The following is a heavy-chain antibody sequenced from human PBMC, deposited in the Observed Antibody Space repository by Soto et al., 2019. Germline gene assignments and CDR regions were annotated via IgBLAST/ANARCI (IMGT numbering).Heavy chain of an antibody. J-gene: IGHJ5*02. D-gene: IGHD2-2*01. CDR1: GDSLSTYY. V-gene: IGHV4-4*07. CDR3: ARDSRTGCSSTDCYMS. CDR2: IHDTGRT. Sequence: PSETLSLTCTVSGDSLSTYYWSWIRQPAGERLEWIGRIHDTGRTNYNPSLKSRVTMSVDTSKNQFSLNLMSVTAADTATYYCARDSRTGCSSTDCYMSWGRGILVTVSS.